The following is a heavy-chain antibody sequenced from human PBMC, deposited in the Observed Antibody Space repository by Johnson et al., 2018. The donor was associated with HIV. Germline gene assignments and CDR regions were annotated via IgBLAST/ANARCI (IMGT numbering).Heavy chain of an antibody. D-gene: IGHD6-13*01. CDR3: ARDGESQQLPLGDAFDV. V-gene: IGHV3-66*01. J-gene: IGHJ3*01. Sequence: VQLVESGGGVVQPGGSLRLSCAASGFTVSSNYMSWVRQAPGKGLEWVSVIYSGGSTYYADSVKGRFTISRDNSKNTLYLQMNSFRAEDTAVYYCARDGESQQLPLGDAFDVCGQGTMVTVSS. CDR2: IYSGGST. CDR1: GFTVSSNY.